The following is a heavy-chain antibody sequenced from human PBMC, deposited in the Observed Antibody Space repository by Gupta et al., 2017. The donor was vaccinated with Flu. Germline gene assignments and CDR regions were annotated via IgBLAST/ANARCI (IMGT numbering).Heavy chain of an antibody. D-gene: IGHD7-27*01. J-gene: IGHJ4*02. CDR3: ARDKNGDYYLDY. CDR1: GASITSDVYY. CDR2: IYATGST. Sequence: GPGVVTPSQTLSLTCTVSGASITSDVYYWSWLRQPAGKALEWIGRIYATGSTNYNPSLRGRLTISVDAAKQQFFLNLSSVTASDTAVYYCARDKNGDYYLDYWGQGSLVTVSS. V-gene: IGHV4-61*02.